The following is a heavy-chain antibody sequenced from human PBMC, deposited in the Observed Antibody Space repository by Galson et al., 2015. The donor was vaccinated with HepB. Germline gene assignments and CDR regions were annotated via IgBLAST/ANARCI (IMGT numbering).Heavy chain of an antibody. CDR1: GFTFFNYG. D-gene: IGHD2-8*02. CDR2: VSYDGRNN. Sequence: SLRLSCAASGFTFFNYGMHWIRQAPGKGLEWVAVVSYDGRNNYYADSVKGRVTVSRDNSKNTLSLQMNSLRIEDTAVYFCARDQGGVEGSTGFYFDNWGQGTLVSVSS. CDR3: ARDQGGVEGSTGFYFDN. J-gene: IGHJ4*02. V-gene: IGHV3-30*03.